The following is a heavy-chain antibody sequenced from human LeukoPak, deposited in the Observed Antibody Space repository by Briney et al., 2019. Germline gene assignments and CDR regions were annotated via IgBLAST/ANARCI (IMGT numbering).Heavy chain of an antibody. V-gene: IGHV3-48*01. CDR2: ISSSRTTT. CDR1: GFTFSTYS. CDR3: ARDVAFDI. Sequence: GGSLRLSCAASGFTFSTYSMNWVRQAPGKGLEWVSYISSSRTTTFYTDSVKGRFTISRDNARNSLYLQMNSLRVEDTAVYYCARDVAFDIWGQGTMVTVSS. J-gene: IGHJ3*02.